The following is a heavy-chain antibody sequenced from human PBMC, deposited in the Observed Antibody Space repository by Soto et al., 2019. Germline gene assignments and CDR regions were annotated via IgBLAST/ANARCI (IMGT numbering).Heavy chain of an antibody. CDR1: GYTFTSYA. D-gene: IGHD5-12*01. V-gene: IGHV1-3*01. J-gene: IGHJ4*02. Sequence: QVQLVQSGAEVKKPGASVKVSCKASGYTFTSYAIHWVRQAPGQRLEWMGWINAGNGNTKYSQKFQGRVTITRDTSASTAYMELSSLRSEDTAVYYCARGPPGGYDLPLDYWGQGTLVTVSS. CDR3: ARGPPGGYDLPLDY. CDR2: INAGNGNT.